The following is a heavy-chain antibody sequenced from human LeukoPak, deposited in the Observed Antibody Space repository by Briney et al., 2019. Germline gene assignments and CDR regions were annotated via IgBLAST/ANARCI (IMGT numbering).Heavy chain of an antibody. Sequence: GGSLRLSCAASGFTFSSYSMKWVRQAPGKGREYVAAISRDGGSTYYADSVKGRFTVSRDNSKNTLYLQLSSLRAEDTAVYYCVGCSGSYSPDYFDYWGQGTLVTVSS. D-gene: IGHD3-10*02. CDR2: ISRDGGST. J-gene: IGHJ4*02. V-gene: IGHV3-64D*06. CDR1: GFTFSSYS. CDR3: VGCSGSYSPDYFDY.